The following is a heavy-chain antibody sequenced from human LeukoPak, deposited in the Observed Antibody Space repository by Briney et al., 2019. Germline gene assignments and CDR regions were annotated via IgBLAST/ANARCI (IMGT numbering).Heavy chain of an antibody. CDR3: TRDGTMSTIAPGGVPDY. J-gene: IGHJ4*02. Sequence: GASVEVSCKASGYTFTGFYMNWVRQAAGQGVGWRGWINPNSGATNYSQKFQGRVTMTRDTSISTAYMELSRLRADDTAVYYCTRDGTMSTIAPGGVPDYWGQGTLVTVSS. CDR1: GYTFTGFY. CDR2: INPNSGAT. V-gene: IGHV1-2*02. D-gene: IGHD3-10*02.